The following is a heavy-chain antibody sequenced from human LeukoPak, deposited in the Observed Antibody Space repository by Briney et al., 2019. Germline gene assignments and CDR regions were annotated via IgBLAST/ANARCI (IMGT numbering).Heavy chain of an antibody. CDR1: GFTFSSYS. V-gene: IGHV3-48*01. CDR3: ARGPIDFWSGSHMDV. D-gene: IGHD3-3*01. CDR2: ISSSSSTI. Sequence: GGSLRLSCAASGFTFSSYSMNWVRQAPGKGLEWVSYISSSSSTIYYADSVKGRFTISRDNAKNSLYLQMNSLRAEDTAVYYCARGPIDFWSGSHMDVWGKGTTVTVSS. J-gene: IGHJ6*03.